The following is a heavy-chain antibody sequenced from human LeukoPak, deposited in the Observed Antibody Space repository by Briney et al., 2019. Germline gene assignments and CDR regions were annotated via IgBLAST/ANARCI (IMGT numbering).Heavy chain of an antibody. J-gene: IGHJ5*02. V-gene: IGHV1-2*02. CDR1: GYTFTGYY. CDR3: AREEYGFDP. D-gene: IGHD2-2*01. Sequence: ASVKVSCKASGYTFTGYYMHWVRQAPGQGLEWMGWMNPKSGGTNYAQKFQGRVTMTRDTSIHTAYMELNRLRSDDTAVYYCAREEYGFDPWGQGTLVTVCS. CDR2: MNPKSGGT.